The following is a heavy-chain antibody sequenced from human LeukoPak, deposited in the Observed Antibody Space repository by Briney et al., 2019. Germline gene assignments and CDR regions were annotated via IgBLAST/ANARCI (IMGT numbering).Heavy chain of an antibody. CDR3: ARSHSVWTSFDY. Sequence: SETLSLTCTVSGGSISSYYWSWIRQPAGKGLEWIGRVYTSGSTNYNPSLKSRVTMSVGTSKNQFSLKLSSVTAADTAVYYCARSHSVWTSFDYWGQGTLVTVSS. CDR1: GGSISSYY. J-gene: IGHJ4*02. V-gene: IGHV4-4*07. CDR2: VYTSGST. D-gene: IGHD3/OR15-3a*01.